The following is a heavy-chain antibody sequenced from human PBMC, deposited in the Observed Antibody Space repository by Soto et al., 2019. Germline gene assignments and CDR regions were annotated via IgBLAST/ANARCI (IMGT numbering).Heavy chain of an antibody. D-gene: IGHD2-2*01. Sequence: SGTLSLTGTVCGGSISSCCWSWIRQPPGKGLEWIGYIYYSGSTNYNPSLKSRVTISVDTSKNQFSLKLSSVTAADTAVYYCARLVPAAILKIAWFDPWGQGTLVTVSS. CDR1: GGSISSCC. CDR3: ARLVPAAILKIAWFDP. V-gene: IGHV4-59*08. J-gene: IGHJ5*02. CDR2: IYYSGST.